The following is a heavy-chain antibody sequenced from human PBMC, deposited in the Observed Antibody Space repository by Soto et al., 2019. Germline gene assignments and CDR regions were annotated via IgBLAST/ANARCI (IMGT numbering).Heavy chain of an antibody. V-gene: IGHV3-23*01. CDR3: ASLGYCSGGSCYASYFQH. J-gene: IGHJ1*01. CDR1: GFTFSSYA. Sequence: PGGSLRLSCAASGFTFSSYAMSWVRQAPGKGLEWVSAISGSGGSTYYADSVKGRFTISRDNSKNTLYLQMNSLRAEDTAVYYCASLGYCSGGSCYASYFQHWGQGTLVTVSS. D-gene: IGHD2-15*01. CDR2: ISGSGGST.